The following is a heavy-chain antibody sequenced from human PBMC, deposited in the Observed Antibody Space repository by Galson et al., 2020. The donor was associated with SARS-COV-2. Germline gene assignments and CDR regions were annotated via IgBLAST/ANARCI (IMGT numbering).Heavy chain of an antibody. CDR1: GFTFSSYA. Sequence: GGSLRLSCAASGFTFSSYAMHWVRQAPGKGLEWVAVISYDGSNKYYADSVKGRVTISRDNSKNTLYLQMNSLRAEDTAVYYCARGKTSSYYSCMDVWGKGTTVTVSS. CDR2: ISYDGSNK. CDR3: ARGKTSSYYSCMDV. V-gene: IGHV3-30*04. J-gene: IGHJ6*03.